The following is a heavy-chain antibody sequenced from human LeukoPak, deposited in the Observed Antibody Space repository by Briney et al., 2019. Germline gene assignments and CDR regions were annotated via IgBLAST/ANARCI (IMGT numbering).Heavy chain of an antibody. CDR1: GITFTSSV. J-gene: IGHJ4*02. D-gene: IGHD5-24*01. CDR2: ISGRGGGA. CDR3: AKTGTEDGYSIHFDH. V-gene: IGHV3-23*01. Sequence: PGGSLRLSCAASGITFTSSVMSWVRHAPGKGLEWISTISGRGGGAYYADSVKGRFTISRDNSKNTVYLQMNSLRGEDTAVYYCAKTGTEDGYSIHFDHWGQGTLVTVSS.